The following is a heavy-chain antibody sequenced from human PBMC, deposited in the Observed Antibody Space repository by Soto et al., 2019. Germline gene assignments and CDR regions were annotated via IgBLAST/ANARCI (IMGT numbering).Heavy chain of an antibody. Sequence: SETLSLTCTVSGGSINTFYWSWVRQPAGKGLERIGRIFSSGSTSFNPSLESRVAMSVDTSKNHFSLNLSSVTAADMAVYYCAREGSYSAYNFAHGIXXXXXXXWGQGALVTVSS. V-gene: IGHV4-4*07. CDR3: AREGSYSAYNFAHGIXXXXXXX. CDR2: IFSSGST. J-gene: IGHJ4*02. CDR1: GGSINTFY. D-gene: IGHD5-12*01.